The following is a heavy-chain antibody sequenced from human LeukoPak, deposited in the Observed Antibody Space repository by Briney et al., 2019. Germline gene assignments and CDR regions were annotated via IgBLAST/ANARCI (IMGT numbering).Heavy chain of an antibody. D-gene: IGHD3-22*01. CDR3: ARGIPTMIVVVTPFDP. CDR1: GGSISNYY. CDR2: IYSRVT. Sequence: SETLSLTCTVSGGSISNYYLSWIRQPAGKGLEWIGRIYSRVTTYNPSLKSRVTMSADTSRNHVSLTLNSVTAADTAVYYCARGIPTMIVVVTPFDPWGQGTLVTVSS. J-gene: IGHJ5*02. V-gene: IGHV4-4*07.